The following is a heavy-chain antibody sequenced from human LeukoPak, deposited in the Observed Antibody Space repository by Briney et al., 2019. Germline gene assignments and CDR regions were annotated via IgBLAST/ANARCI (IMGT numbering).Heavy chain of an antibody. J-gene: IGHJ4*02. CDR1: GYTFTSYG. Sequence: ASVKVSCKASGYTFTSYGISWVRQAPGQGLEWMGWISAYNGNTNYAQKLQGRVTMTTDTSTSTAYMELRSLRSDDTAVYYCARDSGLDFWGGYADYWGQGTLVTVSS. CDR2: ISAYNGNT. D-gene: IGHD3-3*01. CDR3: ARDSGLDFWGGYADY. V-gene: IGHV1-18*01.